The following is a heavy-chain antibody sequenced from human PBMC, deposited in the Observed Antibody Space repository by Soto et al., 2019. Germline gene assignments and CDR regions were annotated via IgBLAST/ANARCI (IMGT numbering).Heavy chain of an antibody. J-gene: IGHJ4*02. V-gene: IGHV3-21*01. D-gene: IGHD3-10*01. CDR3: ERDRDYYGSGSSDY. CDR2: ISSSSSHT. Sequence: EVQLVESGGGLVKPGGSLRLSCAVSGFTFSRYSMNWVRQAPGKGLEWVSSISSSSSHTYYADSVKGRFTISRENAKNSLYLQMNSLRAEDTAVYYCERDRDYYGSGSSDYWGQGTLVTVSS. CDR1: GFTFSRYS.